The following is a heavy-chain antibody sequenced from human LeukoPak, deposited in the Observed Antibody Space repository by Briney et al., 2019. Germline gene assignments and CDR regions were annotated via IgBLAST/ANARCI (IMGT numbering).Heavy chain of an antibody. CDR2: IYYSGST. CDR3: ARGLPAVILYYFDY. CDR1: GGYISSSSYY. Sequence: SETLSLTCTVSGGYISSSSYYWGWIRQPPGKGLEWFGSIYYSGSTYYNPSLKSRVAISVDTSKSQFSLKLSSVTVADTAVYYCARGLPAVILYYFDYWGQGTLVTVSS. J-gene: IGHJ4*02. D-gene: IGHD2-2*01. V-gene: IGHV4-39*01.